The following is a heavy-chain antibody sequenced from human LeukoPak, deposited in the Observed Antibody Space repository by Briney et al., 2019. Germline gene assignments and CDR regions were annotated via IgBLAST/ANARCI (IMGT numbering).Heavy chain of an antibody. CDR3: ARDMVRGVDYYGMGV. D-gene: IGHD3-10*01. V-gene: IGHV3-21*01. J-gene: IGHJ6*02. CDR2: ISSSSSYI. CDR1: GFTFSSYS. Sequence: GGSLRLSCAASGFTFSSYSMNWVRQAPGKGLEWVSSISSSSSYIYYADSVKGRFTISRDNAKNSLYLQMNSLRAEDTAVYYCARDMVRGVDYYGMGVWGQGTTVTVSS.